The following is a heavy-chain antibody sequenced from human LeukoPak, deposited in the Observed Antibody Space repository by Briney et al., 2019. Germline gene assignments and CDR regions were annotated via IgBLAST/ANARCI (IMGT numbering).Heavy chain of an antibody. CDR3: ASIRDTALRYWYFDL. J-gene: IGHJ2*01. CDR1: GFTVSSNY. Sequence: GGSLRLSCAASGFTVSSNYMTWVRQAPGQGLEWVSVIYFGGTTYYADSVKGRFTISRDNSKNTVYLQMNSLRVEDTAVYYCASIRDTALRYWYFDLWGRGTLVTVSS. D-gene: IGHD5-18*01. V-gene: IGHV3-53*01. CDR2: IYFGGTT.